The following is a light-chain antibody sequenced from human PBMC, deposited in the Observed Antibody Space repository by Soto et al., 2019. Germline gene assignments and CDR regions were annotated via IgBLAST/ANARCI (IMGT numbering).Light chain of an antibody. Sequence: QSVLTQPASVSGSPGHSITISCTGTSSDVGGYNYVSWYQQHPGKAPKLMIYDVSNRPSGVSNRFSGSKSGNTASLTISGLQAEDEADYYCSSYTSSSKVVFGGGTKLTVL. V-gene: IGLV2-14*01. CDR1: SSDVGGYNY. CDR3: SSYTSSSKVV. CDR2: DVS. J-gene: IGLJ2*01.